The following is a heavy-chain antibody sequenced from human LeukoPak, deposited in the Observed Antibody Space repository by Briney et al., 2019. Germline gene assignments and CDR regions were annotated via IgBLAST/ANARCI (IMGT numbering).Heavy chain of an antibody. Sequence: GGSLRLSCAASGFTFNHAWMSWARQAPGKGLEWVGRIKSKTNGGTTDYAAPVKGRFTISRDDSKNTLYLQMNSLKTEDTAVYYCTWVGARYYFDYWGQGTLVTVSS. V-gene: IGHV3-15*01. CDR1: GFTFNHAW. J-gene: IGHJ4*02. CDR2: IKSKTNGGTT. CDR3: TWVGARYYFDY. D-gene: IGHD1-26*01.